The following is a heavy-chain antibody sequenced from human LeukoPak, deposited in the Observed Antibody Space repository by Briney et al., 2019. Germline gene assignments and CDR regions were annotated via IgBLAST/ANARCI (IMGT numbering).Heavy chain of an antibody. CDR3: ARGQSRSTSYYDYVWGSYRHNRGANWFDP. D-gene: IGHD3-16*02. V-gene: IGHV4-39*07. CDR1: GGSISSSSYY. J-gene: IGHJ5*02. CDR2: IYYSGST. Sequence: PSETLSLTCTVSGGSISSSSYYWGWIRQPPGKGLEWIGSIYYSGSTNYNPSLKSRVTISVDTSKNQFSLKLSSVTAADTAVYYCARGQSRSTSYYDYVWGSYRHNRGANWFDPWGQGTLVTVSS.